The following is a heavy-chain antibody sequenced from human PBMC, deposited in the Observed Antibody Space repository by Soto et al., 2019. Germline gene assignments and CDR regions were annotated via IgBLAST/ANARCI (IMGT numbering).Heavy chain of an antibody. J-gene: IGHJ6*02. V-gene: IGHV3-30*18. CDR1: GFTFSSYG. Sequence: QVQLVESGGGVVQPGRSLRLSCAASGFTFSSYGMHWVRQAPGKGLEWVAVISYDGSNKYYADSVKGRFTISRDNSKNTLYLQMNSLRAEDTAVYYCAKDSWPNRYYYGMDVWGQGTTVTVSS. CDR2: ISYDGSNK. CDR3: AKDSWPNRYYYGMDV.